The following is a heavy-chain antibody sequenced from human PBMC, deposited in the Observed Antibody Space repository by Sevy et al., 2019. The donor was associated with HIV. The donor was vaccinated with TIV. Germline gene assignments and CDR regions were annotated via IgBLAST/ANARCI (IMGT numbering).Heavy chain of an antibody. CDR3: ATTKDYYDSSGYPFDY. CDR2: FDPEDGET. D-gene: IGHD3-22*01. V-gene: IGHV1-24*01. CDR1: GYTLTELS. Sequence: ASVKVSCKVSGYTLTELSMHWLRQAPGKGLEWVGSFDPEDGETVYEHNFQGRVSMTEDTSTDTAYMEVISLKFEDTAVYYCATTKDYYDSSGYPFDYWGQGTLSPSPQ. J-gene: IGHJ4*02.